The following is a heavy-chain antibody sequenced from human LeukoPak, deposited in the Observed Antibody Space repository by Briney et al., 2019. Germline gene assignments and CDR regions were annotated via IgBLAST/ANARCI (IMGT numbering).Heavy chain of an antibody. CDR2: IYYSGST. Sequence: KSSETLSLTCTVSGGSISSYYWIWIRQPPGKGLEWSGYIYYSGSTNYNPSLKSRVTISVDTSKNQFSLKLSSVTAADTAVYYCARHWVEMATLAYMSDAFDIWGQGTMVTVSS. J-gene: IGHJ3*02. CDR3: ARHWVEMATLAYMSDAFDI. D-gene: IGHD5-24*01. CDR1: GGSISSYY. V-gene: IGHV4-59*08.